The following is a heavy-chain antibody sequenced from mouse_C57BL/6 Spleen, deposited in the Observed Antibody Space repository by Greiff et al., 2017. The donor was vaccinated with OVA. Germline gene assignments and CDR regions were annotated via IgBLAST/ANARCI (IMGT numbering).Heavy chain of an antibody. Sequence: EVQRVESGGGLVQPKGSLKLSCAASGFTFNTYAMHWVRQAPGKGVEWVARIRSKSSNYATYYADSVKDRFTISRDDSQSLLYLQMNNLKTEDTAMYYCVSAYYSDWYFGVWGTGTTVTVSS. V-gene: IGHV10-3*01. CDR3: VSAYYSDWYFGV. J-gene: IGHJ1*03. CDR1: GFTFNTYA. CDR2: IRSKSSNYAT. D-gene: IGHD2-12*01.